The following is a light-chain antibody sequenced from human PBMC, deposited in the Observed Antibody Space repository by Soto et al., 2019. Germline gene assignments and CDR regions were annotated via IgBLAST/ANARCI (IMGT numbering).Light chain of an antibody. Sequence: DIQMTQSPSTLSASAGDRVTITCRASQSISSWLAWYQQKPGKAPKFLIYDASSLESGVPSRFSGSGSGTEFTLTISSLQPDHFATYYCQQYNSYPWTFGQGTKVDIK. CDR1: QSISSW. CDR2: DAS. CDR3: QQYNSYPWT. V-gene: IGKV1-5*01. J-gene: IGKJ1*01.